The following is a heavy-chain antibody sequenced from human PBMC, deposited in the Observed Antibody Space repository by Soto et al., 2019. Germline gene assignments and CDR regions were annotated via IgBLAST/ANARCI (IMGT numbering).Heavy chain of an antibody. J-gene: IGHJ4*02. CDR3: ARGPLVVLNYFES. Sequence: QVQLVQSGTEVKKPGSSVKVSCNASGGTFRNYPINWVRQAPGQGLEWMGSIFPLTDIPDYAQNFQARLTISADKSTSTAYMEWSSLTSDDTAMYFCARGPLVVLNYFESWGQGTLVTVSS. V-gene: IGHV1-69*02. CDR1: GGTFRNYP. CDR2: IFPLTDIP.